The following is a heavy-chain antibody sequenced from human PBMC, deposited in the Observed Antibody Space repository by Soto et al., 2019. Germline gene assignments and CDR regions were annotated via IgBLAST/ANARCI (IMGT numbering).Heavy chain of an antibody. V-gene: IGHV3-64D*06. CDR1: GFTFSSYA. J-gene: IGHJ5*02. CDR2: ISSNGGST. CDR3: VKDSVPAAIPYNWFDP. D-gene: IGHD2-2*01. Sequence: GGSLRLSCSASGFTFSSYAMHWVRQAPGKGLEYVSAISSNGGSTYYADSVKGRFTISRDNSKNTLYLQMSSLRAEDTAVYYCVKDSVPAAIPYNWFDPWGQGTLVTVSS.